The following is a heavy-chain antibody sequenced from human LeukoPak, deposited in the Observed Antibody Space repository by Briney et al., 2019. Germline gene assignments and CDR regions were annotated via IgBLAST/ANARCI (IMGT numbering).Heavy chain of an antibody. Sequence: KPGGSLRLSCAASGFTLSNYDMNWVRQAPGKGLEWVSSISTSSRYIYYKDSVRGRFTISRDDAKNSLYLEMNSLRAEDTAVYYCARADCSSSTCYLRRSWFDPWGQGTLVTVSS. CDR1: GFTLSNYD. CDR3: ARADCSSSTCYLRRSWFDP. J-gene: IGHJ5*02. CDR2: ISTSSRYI. V-gene: IGHV3-21*01. D-gene: IGHD2-2*01.